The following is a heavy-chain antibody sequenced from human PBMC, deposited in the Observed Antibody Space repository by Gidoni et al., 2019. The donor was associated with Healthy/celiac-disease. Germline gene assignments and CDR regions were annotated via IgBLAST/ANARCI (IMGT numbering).Heavy chain of an antibody. V-gene: IGHV3-23*01. J-gene: IGHJ4*02. CDR1: GFTFSSYA. CDR3: AKTWLAYCGGDCYSPLRD. D-gene: IGHD2-21*02. Sequence: EVQLLESGGGLVQPGGSLRLSCAASGFTFSSYAMSWVRQAPGKGLEWVSAISGSGGSTYYADSVKGRFTISRDNSKNTLYLQMNSLRAEDTAVYYCAKTWLAYCGGDCYSPLRDWGQGTLVTVSS. CDR2: ISGSGGST.